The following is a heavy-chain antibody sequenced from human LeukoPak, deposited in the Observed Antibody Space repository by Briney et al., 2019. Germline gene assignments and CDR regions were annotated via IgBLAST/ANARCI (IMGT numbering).Heavy chain of an antibody. CDR2: IYYSGST. V-gene: IGHV4-59*01. Sequence: PSETLSLTCTVSGGSISSYYWSWIRQPPGKGLEWIGYIYYSGSTNYNPSLKNRVTISVDTSKNQFSLKLSSVTAADTAVYYCARGRYDFWSGYYYNWFDPWGQGTLVTVSS. CDR3: ARGRYDFWSGYYYNWFDP. D-gene: IGHD3-3*01. J-gene: IGHJ5*02. CDR1: GGSISSYY.